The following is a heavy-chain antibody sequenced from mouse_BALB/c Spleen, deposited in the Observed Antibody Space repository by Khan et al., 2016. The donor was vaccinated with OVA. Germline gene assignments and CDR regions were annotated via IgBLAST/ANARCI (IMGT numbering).Heavy chain of an antibody. CDR3: EREASSWDFSLPY. Sequence: EVQLQESGPELVEPGASVKMSCKASGYTFTNYVIHWVKQKPGQGLEWIGYINPDNAGTRYNEKFKVKATLTSDISSTSAYMELLSLTSEDSAVYYCEREASSWDFSLPYGGQGTLVTVSA. CDR1: GYTFTNYV. D-gene: IGHD4-1*01. CDR2: INPDNAGT. V-gene: IGHV1S136*01. J-gene: IGHJ3*01.